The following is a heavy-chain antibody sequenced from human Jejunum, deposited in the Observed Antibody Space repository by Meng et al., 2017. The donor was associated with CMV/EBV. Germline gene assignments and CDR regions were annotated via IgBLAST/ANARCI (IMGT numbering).Heavy chain of an antibody. CDR3: ARASNSAGWYGFDY. Sequence: VRREAPAPGRVKPSETLSPPCTVVGDSIIVYDYTWIRQPSGKGLEWIGRVYTSGSTNYSPSLKSRVTMSVDTSMKQLSLKLTSVTAADTAVYYCARASNSAGWYGFDYWGQGTLVTVSS. V-gene: IGHV4-4*07. J-gene: IGHJ4*02. D-gene: IGHD6-19*01. CDR1: GDSIIVYD. CDR2: VYTSGST.